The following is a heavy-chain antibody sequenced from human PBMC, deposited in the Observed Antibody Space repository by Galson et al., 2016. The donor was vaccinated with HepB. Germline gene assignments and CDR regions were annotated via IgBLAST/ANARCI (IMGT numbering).Heavy chain of an antibody. Sequence: TLSLTCTVSGGSISRAKYYWSWIRQHPGRGLEWIGYIFYSGTTHYNPSLKSRVTISMDTSKNHFSLNLNSVTAADTAVYYCARTTGDCGCDCSWFDPWGQGTLVTVSS. J-gene: IGHJ5*01. CDR3: ARTTGDCGCDCSWFDP. D-gene: IGHD2-21*02. CDR2: IFYSGTT. CDR1: GGSISRAKYY. V-gene: IGHV4-31*03.